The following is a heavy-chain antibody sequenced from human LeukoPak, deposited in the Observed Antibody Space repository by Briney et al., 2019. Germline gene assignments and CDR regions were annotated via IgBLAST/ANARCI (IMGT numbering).Heavy chain of an antibody. Sequence: GRSLRLSCAASGFTFSSYAMHWVRQAPGKGLEWVAVISYDGSNKYYADSVKGRFTISRDNSENTLYLQMNSLRAEDTAVYYCAKSPYDHWGQGTLVTVSS. CDR1: GFTFSSYA. J-gene: IGHJ4*02. CDR3: AKSPYDH. CDR2: ISYDGSNK. V-gene: IGHV3-30-3*02.